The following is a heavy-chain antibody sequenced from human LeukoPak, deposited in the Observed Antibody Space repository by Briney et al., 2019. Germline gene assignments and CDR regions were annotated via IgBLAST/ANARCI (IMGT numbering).Heavy chain of an antibody. CDR3: AKAGRDSGMVTAYYYGMDV. V-gene: IGHV3-23*01. D-gene: IGHD5-18*01. Sequence: PGGSLRLSCAASGFTFSSYAMHWVRQAPGKGLKWVSSLSGSGDSTYYSDSVKGRFTMSRDNSKNTLYLQMNSLRAEDTAVYYCAKAGRDSGMVTAYYYGMDVWGQGTTVTVSS. J-gene: IGHJ6*02. CDR2: LSGSGDST. CDR1: GFTFSSYA.